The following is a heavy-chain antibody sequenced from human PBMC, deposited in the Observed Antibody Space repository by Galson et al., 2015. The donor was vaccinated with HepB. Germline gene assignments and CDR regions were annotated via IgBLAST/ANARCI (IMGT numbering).Heavy chain of an antibody. D-gene: IGHD3-3*01. Sequence: ETLSLTCTVSGGSISRSSYYWGWIRQPPGKGLAWIGNIYYSGSTYYNPSLESRVTISADTSKNQFSLKLTSVTAADTAAYYCATLPGGFWSGSFDVMDVWGQGTTVTVSS. J-gene: IGHJ6*02. CDR2: IYYSGST. CDR3: ATLPGGFWSGSFDVMDV. CDR1: GGSISRSSYY. V-gene: IGHV4-39*01.